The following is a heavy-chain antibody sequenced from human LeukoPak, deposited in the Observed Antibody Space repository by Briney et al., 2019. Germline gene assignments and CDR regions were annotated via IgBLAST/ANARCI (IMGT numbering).Heavy chain of an antibody. Sequence: ASVKVSCKASGYTFTSYAMHWVRQAPGQRLEWMGWINAGNGNTKYSQKFQGRVTITRDTSASTAYMELSSLRSEDTAVYYCARERTVAGTYYYYYGMDVWGQGTTVTVSS. J-gene: IGHJ6*02. V-gene: IGHV1-3*01. CDR1: GYTFTSYA. D-gene: IGHD6-19*01. CDR2: INAGNGNT. CDR3: ARERTVAGTYYYYYGMDV.